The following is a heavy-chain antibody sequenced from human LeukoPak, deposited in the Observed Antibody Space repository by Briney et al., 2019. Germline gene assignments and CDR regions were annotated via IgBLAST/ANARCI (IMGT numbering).Heavy chain of an antibody. D-gene: IGHD2-15*01. CDR3: ASEGDIVVVVAATRDKMGAFDI. J-gene: IGHJ3*02. V-gene: IGHV4-39*01. CDR2: IYYSGST. CDR1: GGSISSSSYY. Sequence: SETLSLTCTVSGGSISSSSYYWGWIRQPPGKGPEWIGSIYYSGSTYYNPSLKSRVTISVDTSKNQFSLKLSSVTAADTAVYYCASEGDIVVVVAATRDKMGAFDIWGQGTMVTVSS.